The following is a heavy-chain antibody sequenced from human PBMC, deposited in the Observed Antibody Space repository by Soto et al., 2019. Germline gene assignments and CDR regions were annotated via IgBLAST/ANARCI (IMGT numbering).Heavy chain of an antibody. D-gene: IGHD2-8*01. CDR3: ARVVHCTNGVCSALDY. CDR1: GGSISTYY. CDR2: IYYSGSA. J-gene: IGHJ4*02. V-gene: IGHV4-59*08. Sequence: QVQLQESGPGLVKPSETLSLTCTVSGGSISTYYWSWIRQPPGKGLEWIGYIYYSGSASYNPSLKSRVTISLDTSKNQFSLRLSSVTAADTAVYYCARVVHCTNGVCSALDYWGQGTRVTVSS.